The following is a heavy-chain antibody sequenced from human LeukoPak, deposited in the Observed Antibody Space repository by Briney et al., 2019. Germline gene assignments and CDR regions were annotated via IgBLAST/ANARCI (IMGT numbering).Heavy chain of an antibody. CDR1: GYTFTGYY. Sequence: ASVKVSCKASGYTFTGYYMHWVRQAPGQGLEWMGWINPNSGGTNYAQKFQGRVTMTRDTSISTAYVELSRLRSDDTAVYYCARVLTMVRGVNAFDIWGQGTMVTVSS. CDR2: INPNSGGT. V-gene: IGHV1-2*02. J-gene: IGHJ3*02. D-gene: IGHD3-10*01. CDR3: ARVLTMVRGVNAFDI.